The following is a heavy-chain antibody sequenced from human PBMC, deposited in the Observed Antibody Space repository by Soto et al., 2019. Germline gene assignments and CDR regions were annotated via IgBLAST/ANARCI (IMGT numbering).Heavy chain of an antibody. V-gene: IGHV1-18*01. CDR2: ISAYNGDT. D-gene: IGHD2-8*01. CDR1: GYTFSDHG. Sequence: QIQLVQSGPEVKKPGASVSVSCKASGYTFSDHGFSWVRQGPGQGLEWLGWISAYNGDTVYAQKFQDRVTMTTDTSTSTAYMELRSLRSDDTAVYYCAKDRPRLTQQFNGVAWGQGTLVTVSS. CDR3: AKDRPRLTQQFNGVA. J-gene: IGHJ5*02.